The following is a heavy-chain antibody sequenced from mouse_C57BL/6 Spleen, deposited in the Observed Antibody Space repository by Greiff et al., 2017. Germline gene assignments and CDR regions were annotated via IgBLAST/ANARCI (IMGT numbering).Heavy chain of an antibody. CDR1: GYSFTDYN. D-gene: IGHD1-1*01. V-gene: IGHV1-39*01. CDR3: AHYYGSSSPWYFDV. CDR2: INPNYGTT. Sequence: LQASGPELVKPGASVKISCKASGYSFTDYNMNWVKQSNGKSLEWIGVINPNYGTTSYNQKFKGKATLTVDQSSSTAYMQLNSLTSEDSAVYYCAHYYGSSSPWYFDVWGTGTTVTVSS. J-gene: IGHJ1*03.